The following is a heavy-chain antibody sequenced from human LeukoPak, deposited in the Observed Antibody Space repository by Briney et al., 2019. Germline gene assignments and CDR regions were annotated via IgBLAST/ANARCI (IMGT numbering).Heavy chain of an antibody. CDR3: AKLGVWGCSSTSCYLDY. CDR2: ISSSGSTI. V-gene: IGHV3-48*03. Sequence: PGGSLRLSCAASGFTFSSYEMNWVRQAPGKGLEWVSYISSSGSTIYYADSVKGRFTISRDNAKNSLYLQMNSLRAEDTAVYYCAKLGVWGCSSTSCYLDYWGQGTLVTVSS. CDR1: GFTFSSYE. D-gene: IGHD2-2*01. J-gene: IGHJ4*02.